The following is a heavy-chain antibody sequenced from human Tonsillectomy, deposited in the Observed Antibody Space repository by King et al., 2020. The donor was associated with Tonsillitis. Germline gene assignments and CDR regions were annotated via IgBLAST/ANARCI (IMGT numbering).Heavy chain of an antibody. CDR1: GFTFRSYW. CDR2: IKQDGSDI. D-gene: IGHD3-16*01. V-gene: IGHV3-7*03. J-gene: IGHJ4*02. Sequence: VQLVESGGGLVQPGGSLRLSCVVSGFTFRSYWMTWVSQFPGKGLEWVASIKQDGSDIYYVDSVKGRFTISRDNAKNSLFLQMNSLRVEDTAIYYCARALRVSYWGQGTLVTVSS. CDR3: ARALRVSY.